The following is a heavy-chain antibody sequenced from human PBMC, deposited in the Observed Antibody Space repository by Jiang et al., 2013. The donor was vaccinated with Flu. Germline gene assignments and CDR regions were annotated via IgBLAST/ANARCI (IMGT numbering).Heavy chain of an antibody. CDR3: ASLRVPAANYYYGMDV. J-gene: IGHJ6*02. CDR1: GYSFTSYW. V-gene: IGHV5-10-1*01. Sequence: GAEVKKPGESLRISCKGSGYSFTSYWISWVRQMPGKGLEWMGRIDPSDSYTNYSPSFQGHVTISADKSISTAYLQWSSLKASDTAMYYCASLRVPAANYYYGMDVWGQGTTVTVSS. D-gene: IGHD2-2*01. CDR2: IDPSDSYT.